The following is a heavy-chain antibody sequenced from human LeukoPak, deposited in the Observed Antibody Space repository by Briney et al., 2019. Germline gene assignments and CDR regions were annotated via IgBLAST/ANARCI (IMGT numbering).Heavy chain of an antibody. J-gene: IGHJ5*02. D-gene: IGHD2-15*01. Sequence: SETLSLTCAVYGGSFGGYYWSWIRQPPGKGLEWIGEINHSGSTNYNPSLKSRVTISVDTSKNQFSLKLSSVTAADTAVYFCARSLSRGGYLAGLFGPWGQGTLVTVSS. CDR1: GGSFGGYY. CDR2: INHSGST. CDR3: ARSLSRGGYLAGLFGP. V-gene: IGHV4-34*01.